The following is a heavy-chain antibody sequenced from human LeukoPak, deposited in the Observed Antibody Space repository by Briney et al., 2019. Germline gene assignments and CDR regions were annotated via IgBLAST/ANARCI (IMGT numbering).Heavy chain of an antibody. CDR1: GGSISSYY. CDR2: IYYSGST. CDR3: ARGPIGYDILTGPLGTWFDP. J-gene: IGHJ5*02. Sequence: PSETLSLTCTVSGGSISSYYWSWIRQPPGKGLEWIGYIYYSGSTNYNPSLKSRVTISVDTSKNQFSLKLSSVTAADTAVYYCARGPIGYDILTGPLGTWFDPWGQGTLVTVSS. D-gene: IGHD3-9*01. V-gene: IGHV4-59*01.